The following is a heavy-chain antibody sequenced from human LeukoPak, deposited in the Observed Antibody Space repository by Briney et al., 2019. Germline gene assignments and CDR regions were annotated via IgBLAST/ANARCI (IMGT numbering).Heavy chain of an antibody. CDR2: IYYTGST. J-gene: IGHJ4*02. Sequence: SETLSLTCTVSGGSISRDYWSWIRQPPGKGLEWIGYIYYTGSTDYNPSLKSRVTISVDTSKNQFSLKLSSVTAADTAVYYCARDRPGGSSLDYWGQGTLVTVSS. CDR1: GGSISRDY. D-gene: IGHD6-13*01. V-gene: IGHV4-59*01. CDR3: ARDRPGGSSLDY.